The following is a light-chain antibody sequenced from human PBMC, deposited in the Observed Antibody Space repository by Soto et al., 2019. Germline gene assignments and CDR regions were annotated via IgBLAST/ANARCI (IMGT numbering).Light chain of an antibody. CDR2: DNI. V-gene: IGLV1-40*01. CDR1: SSNIGAGYD. CDR3: QSYDRSLSGYV. J-gene: IGLJ1*01. Sequence: QSVLTQPPSVSGAPGQRVTISCTGSSSNIGAGYDVHWYQQHPGTAPKLLIYDNINRPSGVPDRFSGSRSGTSASLAITGRQAEDEADYYCQSYDRSLSGYVFGTGTKVTVL.